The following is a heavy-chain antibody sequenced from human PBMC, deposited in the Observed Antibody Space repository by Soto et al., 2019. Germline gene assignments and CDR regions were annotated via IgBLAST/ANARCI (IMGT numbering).Heavy chain of an antibody. J-gene: IGHJ4*02. D-gene: IGHD3-10*01. V-gene: IGHV3-33*01. CDR2: IWYDGSNK. Sequence: GGSLRLSCAASGFTFSSYGVHWVRQAPGKGLEWVAVIWYDGSNKYYADSVKGRFTISRDNSKNTLYLQMNSLRAEDTAVYYCARGGGPLRNWGQGTLVTVSS. CDR3: ARGGGPLRN. CDR1: GFTFSSYG.